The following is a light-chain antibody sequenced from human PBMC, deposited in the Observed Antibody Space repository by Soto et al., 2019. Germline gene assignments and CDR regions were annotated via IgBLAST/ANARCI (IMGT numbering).Light chain of an antibody. Sequence: QSVLTQPPSASGTPGQRVTISCSGSSSNVGSNTVSWYQQLPGTAPKVLIYSDDQRPSGVPDRFSGSKSGTSASLAITGLQAEDEADYYCQSYESSLMGSVLGGGPSSPS. CDR3: QSYESSLMGSV. CDR1: SSNVGSNT. J-gene: IGLJ2*01. V-gene: IGLV1-44*01. CDR2: SDD.